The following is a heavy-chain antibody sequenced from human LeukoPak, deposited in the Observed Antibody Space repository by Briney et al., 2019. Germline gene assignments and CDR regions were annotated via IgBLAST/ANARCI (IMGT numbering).Heavy chain of an antibody. CDR2: INHSGGT. J-gene: IGHJ5*02. CDR3: ARGGGDYVIPGFDP. V-gene: IGHV4-34*01. Sequence: PSETLSLTCAVYGGSFSDYSWSWIRQPPGKGLEWIGEINHSGGTNHNPSLMSRVTISVDTSKNQFSLKLSSVTAADTAVYYCARGGGDYVIPGFDPWGQGTLVTVSS. CDR1: GGSFSDYS. D-gene: IGHD4-17*01.